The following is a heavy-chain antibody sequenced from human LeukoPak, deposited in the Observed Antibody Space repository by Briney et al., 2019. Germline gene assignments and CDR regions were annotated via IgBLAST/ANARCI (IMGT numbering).Heavy chain of an antibody. CDR2: ISSSSSYI. CDR3: ARDYDFWSGYSYNWFDP. D-gene: IGHD3-3*01. V-gene: IGHV3-21*01. CDR1: GFTFSSYS. Sequence: PGGSLRLSCAASGFTFSSYSMNWVRQAPGKGPEWVSSISSSSSYIYYADSVKGRFTISRDNAKNSLYLQMNSLRAEDTAVYYCARDYDFWSGYSYNWFDPWGQGTLVTASS. J-gene: IGHJ5*02.